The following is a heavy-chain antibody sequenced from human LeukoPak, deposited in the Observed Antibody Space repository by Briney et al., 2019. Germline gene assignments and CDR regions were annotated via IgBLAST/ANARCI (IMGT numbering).Heavy chain of an antibody. Sequence: LPGGSLRLSCAASGFTFSTYGMSWVRQVPGNRLEWVSSIGATGGLISYADSVKGRFTVSSSEKTFYLQMNSLRAEDTAVYFCAAKILGSAPFDFWGQGTLVTVSA. CDR2: IGATGGLI. CDR1: GFTFSTYG. V-gene: IGHV3-23*01. D-gene: IGHD3-10*01. CDR3: AAKILGSAPFDF. J-gene: IGHJ4*02.